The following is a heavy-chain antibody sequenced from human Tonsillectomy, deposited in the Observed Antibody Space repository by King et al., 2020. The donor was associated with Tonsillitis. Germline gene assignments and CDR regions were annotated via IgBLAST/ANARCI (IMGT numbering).Heavy chain of an antibody. Sequence: VQLVESGGGLVQPGGSLRLSCAASGFTFSDHYMDWVRQAPGKGLEGVGRTRNKGNSYTIEYAASVEGRFTISRDDSENSLYLQMNSLKTEDTAVYYCARGKVGAASTFDYWGQGTLVTVSS. J-gene: IGHJ4*02. V-gene: IGHV3-72*01. CDR3: ARGKVGAASTFDY. CDR2: TRNKGNSYTI. D-gene: IGHD1-26*01. CDR1: GFTFSDHY.